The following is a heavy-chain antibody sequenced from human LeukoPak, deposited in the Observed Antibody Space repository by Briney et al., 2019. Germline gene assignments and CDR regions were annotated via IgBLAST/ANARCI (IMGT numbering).Heavy chain of an antibody. J-gene: IGHJ4*02. CDR1: GYTLTSYG. D-gene: IGHD3-22*01. Sequence: ASVKVSCKASGYTLTSYGISWVRQAPGQGLEWMGWISGYNGNTNYAQKLQGRVTMTTDTSTNTAYMELTSLRPDDTAVYYCARDSFVGSGYPFYWGQGTLVIVSS. V-gene: IGHV1-18*01. CDR2: ISGYNGNT. CDR3: ARDSFVGSGYPFY.